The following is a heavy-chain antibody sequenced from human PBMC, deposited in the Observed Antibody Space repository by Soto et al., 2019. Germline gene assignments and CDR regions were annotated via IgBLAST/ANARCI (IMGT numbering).Heavy chain of an antibody. D-gene: IGHD3-9*01. J-gene: IGHJ4*02. CDR1: GFTFSSYG. CDR3: AKSAITISIFDY. CDR2: ISYDGCNK. Sequence: LRLSCAASGFTFSSYGMHWVRQAPGKGLEWVAVISYDGCNKYYADSVKGRFTISRDNSKNTLYLQMNSLRAEDTAVYYCAKSAITISIFDYWGQGTLVTVSS. V-gene: IGHV3-30*18.